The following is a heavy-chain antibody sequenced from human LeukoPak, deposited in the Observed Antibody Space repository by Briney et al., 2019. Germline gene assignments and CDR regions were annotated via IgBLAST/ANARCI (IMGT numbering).Heavy chain of an antibody. CDR2: IYSGGDI. CDR1: GFSVSKKY. CDR3: AREAGDILTGGYMDV. Sequence: GGSLRLSCAASGFSVSKKYMSWVRQAPGKGLEWVSVIYSGGDIYYADSVKGRFTISRDNTKNTLYLQMNSLRGEDTAVYYCAREAGDILTGGYMDVWGKGTTVIVSS. V-gene: IGHV3-66*02. J-gene: IGHJ6*03. D-gene: IGHD3-9*01.